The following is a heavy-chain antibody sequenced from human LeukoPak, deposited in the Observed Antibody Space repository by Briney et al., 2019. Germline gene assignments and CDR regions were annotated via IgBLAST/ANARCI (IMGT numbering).Heavy chain of an antibody. J-gene: IGHJ4*02. CDR3: AIATVTDYYFDY. CDR2: IIPIFGTA. V-gene: IGHV1-69*13. CDR1: GGTLSSYA. D-gene: IGHD4-11*01. Sequence: ASVKVSCKASGGTLSSYAISWVRQAPGQGLEWMGGIIPIFGTANYAQKFQGRVTITADESTSTAYMELSSLRSEDTAVYYCAIATVTDYYFDYWGQGTLVTVSS.